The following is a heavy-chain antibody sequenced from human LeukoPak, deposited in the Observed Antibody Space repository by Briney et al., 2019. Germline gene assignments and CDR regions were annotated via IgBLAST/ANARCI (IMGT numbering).Heavy chain of an antibody. CDR1: GFTFSNYW. D-gene: IGHD5/OR15-5a*01. CDR3: EGGVT. V-gene: IGHV3-7*01. J-gene: IGHJ3*01. Sequence: GGSLRLSCTASGFTFSNYWMNWFRQAPGKGLEWVANIKRDGSERYYVDSVRGRFTISRDDAKNSLYLQMNNLRVEDTAVYYCEGGVTWGQGSMVTVSP. CDR2: IKRDGSER.